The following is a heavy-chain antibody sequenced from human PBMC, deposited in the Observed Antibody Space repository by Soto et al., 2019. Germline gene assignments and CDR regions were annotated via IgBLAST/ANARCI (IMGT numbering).Heavy chain of an antibody. CDR1: GYTFTSYA. J-gene: IGHJ5*02. Sequence: ASVKVSCKASGYTFTSYAMHWVRQAPGQRPEWMGWINAGNGNTKYSQKFQGRVTITRDTSASTAYMELSSLRSEDTAVYYCARESRVCSSTSCYRGFWLDHWGQGTRV. D-gene: IGHD2-2*02. V-gene: IGHV1-3*01. CDR2: INAGNGNT. CDR3: ARESRVCSSTSCYRGFWLDH.